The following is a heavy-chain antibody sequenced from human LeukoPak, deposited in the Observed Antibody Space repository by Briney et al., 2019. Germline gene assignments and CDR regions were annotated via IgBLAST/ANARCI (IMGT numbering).Heavy chain of an antibody. V-gene: IGHV1-18*01. Sequence: ASVKVSCKASGYTFTSYGISWVRQAPGQGLEWMGWISAYNGNTNYAQKLQGRVTMTTDTSTSTAYMELRSLRSDDTAVYYCARDLVVGYSSSCFDYWGQGTLVTVSS. CDR1: GYTFTSYG. CDR2: ISAYNGNT. CDR3: ARDLVVGYSSSCFDY. D-gene: IGHD6-13*01. J-gene: IGHJ4*02.